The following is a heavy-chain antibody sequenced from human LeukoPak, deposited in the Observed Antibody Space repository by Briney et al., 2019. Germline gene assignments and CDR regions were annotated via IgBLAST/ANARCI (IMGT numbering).Heavy chain of an antibody. J-gene: IGHJ5*02. D-gene: IGHD3-10*01. CDR2: INQDGSEK. V-gene: IGHV3-7*01. Sequence: GGSLRLSCAASGFTFSSYWMSWVLQAPGKGLEWLANINQDGSEKFYVDSVKGRFTISRDNAKNSLYLQMNSLRAEDTAVYYCARAGNYYGRHTNWFDPWGQGTLVTVSS. CDR1: GFTFSSYW. CDR3: ARAGNYYGRHTNWFDP.